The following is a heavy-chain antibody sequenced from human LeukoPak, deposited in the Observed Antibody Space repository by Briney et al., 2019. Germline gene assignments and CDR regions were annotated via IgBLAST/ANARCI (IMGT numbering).Heavy chain of an antibody. CDR2: IYTSGST. CDR1: GGSISSYY. CDR3: ARDWIAAAGTHFDY. Sequence: SETLSLTCTVSGGSISSYYWSWIRQPPGKGLEWIGRIYTSGSTNYNPSLKSRVTMSVDTSKNQFSLKLSSVTAADTAVYYCARDWIAAAGTHFDYWGQRTLVTVSS. J-gene: IGHJ4*02. V-gene: IGHV4-4*07. D-gene: IGHD6-13*01.